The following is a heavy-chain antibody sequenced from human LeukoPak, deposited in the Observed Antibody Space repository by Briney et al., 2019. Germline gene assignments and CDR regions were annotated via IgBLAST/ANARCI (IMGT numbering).Heavy chain of an antibody. J-gene: IGHJ5*02. Sequence: ASVKVSCMASGYTFTGYYMHGLGQAPGQGLEWMGWINPNSGGTNYAQKFQGRVTMTRDTSNSTAYMELSRLRSDDTAVYYCAREKRTGISEFDPWGQGTLVTVSS. CDR3: AREKRTGISEFDP. V-gene: IGHV1-2*02. D-gene: IGHD6-13*01. CDR1: GYTFTGYY. CDR2: INPNSGGT.